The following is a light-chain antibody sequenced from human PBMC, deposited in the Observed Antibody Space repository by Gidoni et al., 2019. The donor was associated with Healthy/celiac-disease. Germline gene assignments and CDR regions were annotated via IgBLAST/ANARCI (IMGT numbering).Light chain of an antibody. V-gene: IGKV3-20*01. CDR1: QSVSSSY. J-gene: IGKJ2*01. CDR3: QQYGSSPHT. Sequence: EMVLTQSPGTLSWSPGERATLSCRASQSVSSSYLAWYQQTPGQAPGLLIYGASSRATGIPDRFSGSGSGTDFTLTISRLEPEDFAVYYCQQYGSSPHTFGQGTKLEIK. CDR2: GAS.